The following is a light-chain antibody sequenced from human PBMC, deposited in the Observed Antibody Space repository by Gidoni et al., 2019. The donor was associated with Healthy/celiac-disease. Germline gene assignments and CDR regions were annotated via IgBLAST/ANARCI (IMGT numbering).Light chain of an antibody. CDR3: QAGDSSVV. J-gene: IGLJ2*01. V-gene: IGLV3-1*01. Sequence: SYELTQPPSVSVSPGQTASITCSGDNLGDKYACWYQQKPGQSPLLVIYQDSKRPSGIPERFSGSNSGNTATLTISGTQAMDEADYYCQAGDSSVVFGGGTKLTV. CDR2: QDS. CDR1: NLGDKY.